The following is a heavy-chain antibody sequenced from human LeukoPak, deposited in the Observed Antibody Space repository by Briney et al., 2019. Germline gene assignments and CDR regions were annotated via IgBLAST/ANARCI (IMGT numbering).Heavy chain of an antibody. D-gene: IGHD6-13*01. CDR2: ISGSGGST. J-gene: IGHJ4*02. CDR3: AKDSSSHEGDYFDY. V-gene: IGHV3-23*01. CDR1: GFTFSSYA. Sequence: PWGSLILSFAASGFTFSSYAMSWVRQAPGKGLEWVSGISGSGGSTYYADSVKGRFTISRDNSKNTLYLQMNSLRAEDTAVYYCAKDSSSHEGDYFDYWGQGTLVTVSS.